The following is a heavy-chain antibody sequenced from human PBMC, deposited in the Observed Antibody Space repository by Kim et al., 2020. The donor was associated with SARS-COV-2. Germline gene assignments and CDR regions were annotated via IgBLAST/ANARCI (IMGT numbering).Heavy chain of an antibody. J-gene: IGHJ3*02. CDR3: ARDRMYSSRWPDAFDI. CDR2: IYYSGST. CDR1: GGSISSYY. D-gene: IGHD6-13*01. V-gene: IGHV4-59*13. Sequence: SETLSLTCTVSGGSISSYYWSWIRQPPGKGLEWIGYIYYSGSTNYNPSLKSRGTISVDTSKNQFSLKLSSVTAADTAVYYCARDRMYSSRWPDAFDIWG.